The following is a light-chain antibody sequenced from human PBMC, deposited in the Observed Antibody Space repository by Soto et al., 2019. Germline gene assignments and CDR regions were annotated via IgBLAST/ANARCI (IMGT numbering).Light chain of an antibody. J-gene: IGKJ4*01. CDR1: QSVSSY. V-gene: IGKV3-11*01. CDR2: GAS. CDR3: PQYKSYSPLT. Sequence: EIVWSEGQERRSSSSLEHVKLXGRSSQSVSSYLAWYQQKPGQAPRLLIYGASSRATGISDRFSGSGSGTEFTLTISSLQPDYFAAYYCPQYKSYSPLTLGGGTKVDIK.